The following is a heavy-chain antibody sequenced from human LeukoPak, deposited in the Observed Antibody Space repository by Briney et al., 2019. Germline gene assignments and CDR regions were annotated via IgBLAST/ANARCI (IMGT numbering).Heavy chain of an antibody. D-gene: IGHD3-9*01. CDR2: IKQDGSEK. Sequence: PGGSLRLSCAASEFSVGSNYMTWVRQAPGKGLERVANIKQDGSEKYYVDSVKGRFTISRDNAKNSLYLQMNSLRAEDTAVYYCARAFYDFLTGYPAYFDYWGQGTLVTVSS. CDR1: EFSVGSNY. CDR3: ARAFYDFLTGYPAYFDY. V-gene: IGHV3-7*01. J-gene: IGHJ4*02.